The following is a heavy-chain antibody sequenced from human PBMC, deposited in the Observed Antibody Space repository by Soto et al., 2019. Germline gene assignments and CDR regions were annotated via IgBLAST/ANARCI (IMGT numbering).Heavy chain of an antibody. D-gene: IGHD4-4*01. J-gene: IGHJ5*02. CDR2: IYYSGST. CDR3: ARRTDYTFRFDP. CDR1: GGSISSGGYY. V-gene: IGHV4-31*03. Sequence: SETLSLTCTVSGGSISSGGYYWSWIRQHPGKGLEWIGYIYYSGSTYYNPSLKSRVAISVDTSKNQFSLKLSSVTAADTAVYYCARRTDYTFRFDPWGQGTLVTVSS.